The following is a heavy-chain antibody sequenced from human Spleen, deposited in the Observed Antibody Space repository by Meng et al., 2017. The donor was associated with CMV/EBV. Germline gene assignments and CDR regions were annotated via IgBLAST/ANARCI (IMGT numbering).Heavy chain of an antibody. CDR1: EFTVSGNY. CDR3: AGGWQQINPIDY. Sequence: SWAASEFTVSGNYMSWVRQAPGKGLEWVSVIYSGGSTYYADSVKGRFTISRDNPKNTLYLQMNSLRPEDTAVYYCAGGWQQINPIDYWGRGTLVTVSS. J-gene: IGHJ4*02. CDR2: IYSGGST. D-gene: IGHD5-24*01. V-gene: IGHV3-66*02.